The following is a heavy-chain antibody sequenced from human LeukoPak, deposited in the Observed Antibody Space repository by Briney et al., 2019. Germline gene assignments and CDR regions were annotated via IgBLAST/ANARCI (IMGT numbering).Heavy chain of an antibody. D-gene: IGHD2-21*02. CDR2: IKQDGSEK. V-gene: IGHV3-7*01. J-gene: IGHJ4*02. CDR1: RFTLSSYW. CDR3: AREGVVVTASRFDY. Sequence: GGALRLSYAASRFTLSSYWMSLVRQDPPGGLEWVANIKQDGSEKYYVDSVKGRFTISRDNAKNSLYLQMNRLRAEDTGVYYCAREGVVVTASRFDYWGEGTRVTVSS.